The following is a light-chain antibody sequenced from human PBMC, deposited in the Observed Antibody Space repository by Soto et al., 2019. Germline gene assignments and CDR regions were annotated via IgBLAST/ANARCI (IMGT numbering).Light chain of an antibody. V-gene: IGKV3-11*01. J-gene: IGKJ5*01. CDR1: QSVSRF. Sequence: EIVVTQSPATLSLSPGERATLSCRASQSVSRFLAWYQQKPGQAPRLLIHDTSNRATGVPARFSGSGSGTDFTLTISSLEPEDFAVYYCQQRYNWPPITFGQGTRLEIK. CDR2: DTS. CDR3: QQRYNWPPIT.